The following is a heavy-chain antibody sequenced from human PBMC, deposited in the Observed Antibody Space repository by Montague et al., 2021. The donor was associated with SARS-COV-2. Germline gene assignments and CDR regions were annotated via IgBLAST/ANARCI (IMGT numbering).Heavy chain of an antibody. J-gene: IGHJ5*02. D-gene: IGHD2-2*01. Sequence: SLRLSCVASGFNFGNYAMHWVRQPPEKGLEWVSGISWSSCTRRYPDSVKGRFTISRDNAKNSLFLQMNSLRVEDTALYYCTKDFERTVSNTNNWFDPWGQGTLVTVSS. V-gene: IGHV3-9*01. CDR2: ISWSSCTR. CDR1: GFNFGNYA. CDR3: TKDFERTVSNTNNWFDP.